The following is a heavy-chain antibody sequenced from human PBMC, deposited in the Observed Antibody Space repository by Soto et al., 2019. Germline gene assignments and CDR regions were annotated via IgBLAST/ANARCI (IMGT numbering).Heavy chain of an antibody. Sequence: GSGPTLVNPTQTLTLTCTFSGFSLSTSGMCVSWIRQPPGKALEWLALIDWDDDKYYSTSLKTRLTISKDTSKNQVVLTMTNMDPVDTATYYCARNLRPYGSGRNWFDPWGQGTLVTVSS. V-gene: IGHV2-70*01. D-gene: IGHD3-10*01. CDR2: IDWDDDK. CDR1: GFSLSTSGMC. J-gene: IGHJ5*02. CDR3: ARNLRPYGSGRNWFDP.